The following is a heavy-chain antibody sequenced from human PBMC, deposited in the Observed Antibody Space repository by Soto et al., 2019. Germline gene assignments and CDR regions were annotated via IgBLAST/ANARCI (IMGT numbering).Heavy chain of an antibody. CDR2: TYFRSKCYN. V-gene: IGHV6-1*01. J-gene: IGHJ5*02. CDR3: AKGDNLGPKTGYAFDP. CDR1: GESVSSHNDA. Sequence: PSRILSLTCAMYGESVSSHNDAWNWSRHCKSRGLDWLGRTYFRSKCYNDNAGSLKSRIIINPDTSNNQFSLQLNSVTPEDTAVYFCAKGDNLGPKTGYAFDPWGQGSMVTVSS. D-gene: IGHD5-12*01.